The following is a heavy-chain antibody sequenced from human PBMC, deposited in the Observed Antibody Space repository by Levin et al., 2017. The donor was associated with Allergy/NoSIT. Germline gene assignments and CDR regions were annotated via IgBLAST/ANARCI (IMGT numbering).Heavy chain of an antibody. J-gene: IGHJ4*02. CDR1: GFTFRSYW. CDR3: ARVYGTSGFWGD. D-gene: IGHD3-16*01. Sequence: AGGSLRLSCAASGFTFRSYWMSWVRQAPGKGLEWVANIKPDGSEQFYVGSVKGRFTISRDNAKNSLYLQMNSLRAEDTAVYYCARVYGTSGFWGDWGQGTLVIVSS. V-gene: IGHV3-7*01. CDR2: IKPDGSEQ.